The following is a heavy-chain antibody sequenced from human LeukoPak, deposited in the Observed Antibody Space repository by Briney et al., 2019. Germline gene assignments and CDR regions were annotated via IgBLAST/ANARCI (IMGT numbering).Heavy chain of an antibody. J-gene: IGHJ4*02. CDR1: GFIVSHNY. D-gene: IGHD6-13*01. CDR3: AVQRTLWQQVLDH. CDR2: IYSGGST. V-gene: IGHV3-53*01. Sequence: GSLRLSCAASGFIVSHNYMSWVRQAPGKGLESVSLIYSGGSTYYADSVKGRFTISRDNSKNTLYLQMNSLRAEDTAVYYCAVQRTLWQQVLDHWGQGTLVTVSS.